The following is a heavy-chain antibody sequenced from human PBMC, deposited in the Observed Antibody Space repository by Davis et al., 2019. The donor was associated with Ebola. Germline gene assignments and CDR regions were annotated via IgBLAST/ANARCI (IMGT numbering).Heavy chain of an antibody. CDR2: IDPSDSYT. CDR1: GYSFTSYW. V-gene: IGHV5-10-1*01. CDR3: ARLASPTQGSYGMDV. Sequence: GESLKISCTGSGYSFTSYWISWVRQMPGKGLEWMGRIDPSDSYTNYSPSFQGHVTISADKSISTAYLQWSSLKASDTAMYYCARLASPTQGSYGMDVWGQGTTVTVSS. J-gene: IGHJ6*02.